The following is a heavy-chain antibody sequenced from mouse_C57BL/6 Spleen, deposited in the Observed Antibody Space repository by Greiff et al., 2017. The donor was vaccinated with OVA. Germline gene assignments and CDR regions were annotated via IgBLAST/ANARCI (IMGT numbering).Heavy chain of an antibody. CDR1: GFSLTSYG. J-gene: IGHJ3*01. V-gene: IGHV2-6*01. Sequence: VKLVESGPGLVAPSQSLSITCTVSGFSLTSYGVDWVRQSPGKGLEWLGVIWGVGSTNYNSALKSRLSISKDNSKSQVFLKMNSLQTDDTAMYYCASDPYGNYGGTFAYWGQGTLVTVSA. CDR2: IWGVGST. D-gene: IGHD2-1*01. CDR3: ASDPYGNYGGTFAY.